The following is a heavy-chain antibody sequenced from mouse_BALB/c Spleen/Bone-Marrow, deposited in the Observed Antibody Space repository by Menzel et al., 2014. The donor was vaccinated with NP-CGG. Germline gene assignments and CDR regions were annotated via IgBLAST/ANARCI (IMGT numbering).Heavy chain of an antibody. CDR3: ARKKYGNYDYFDY. CDR1: GYTFTSYW. J-gene: IGHJ2*01. Sequence: QVQLQQSGTELVKPGASVKLSCEASGYTFTSYWMHWVKQRPGQGLEWIGEINPNSGRKNYNEKFKSKATLTVDRSSSTAYMQLSSLTSEDSALYYCARKKYGNYDYFDYWGQGTTLTVSS. CDR2: INPNSGRK. V-gene: IGHV1S81*02. D-gene: IGHD2-10*02.